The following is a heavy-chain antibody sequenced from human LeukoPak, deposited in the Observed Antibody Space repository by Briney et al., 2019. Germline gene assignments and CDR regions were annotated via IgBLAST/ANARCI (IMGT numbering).Heavy chain of an antibody. J-gene: IGHJ4*02. CDR1: GGSISSYY. Sequence: SETLSLTCTVSGGSISSYYWSWIRQPAGKGLEWIGRIYTSWSTNYNPSLKSRVTMSVDTSKNQFSLKLSSVTAADTAVYYCASSRLAAGAIDYWGQGILVTVSS. V-gene: IGHV4-4*07. CDR2: IYTSWST. D-gene: IGHD6-25*01. CDR3: ASSRLAAGAIDY.